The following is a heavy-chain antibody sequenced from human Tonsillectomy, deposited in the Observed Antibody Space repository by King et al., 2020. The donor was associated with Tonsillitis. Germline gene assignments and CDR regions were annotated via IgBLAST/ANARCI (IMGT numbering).Heavy chain of an antibody. V-gene: IGHV3-74*01. CDR1: EFTFTSYW. Sequence: VQLVESGGGLVQPGGSLRLSCAASEFTFTSYWMHWVRQAPGKGLVWVSRINNDGSDTIYADSVKGRFTISRYNAKNTLYLQMNSLRAEDTAVYFCARGGGNHAFDIWGQGTMVTVSS. J-gene: IGHJ3*02. D-gene: IGHD2-15*01. CDR3: ARGGGNHAFDI. CDR2: INNDGSDT.